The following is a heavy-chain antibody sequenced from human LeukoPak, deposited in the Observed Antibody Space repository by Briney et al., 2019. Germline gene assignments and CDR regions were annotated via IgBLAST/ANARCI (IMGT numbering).Heavy chain of an antibody. CDR3: AKIGYSSGWFEVDS. CDR2: IYTSGST. V-gene: IGHV4-4*07. D-gene: IGHD6-19*01. CDR1: GGSISNDY. Sequence: SETLSLTCTVSGGSISNDYWNWIRQPAGKGLEWIGRIYTSGSTNYNPSLKSRVTISLDKSKNQFSLRLSSVTAADTAVYFCAKIGYSSGWFEVDSWGQGTLVTVSS. J-gene: IGHJ4*02.